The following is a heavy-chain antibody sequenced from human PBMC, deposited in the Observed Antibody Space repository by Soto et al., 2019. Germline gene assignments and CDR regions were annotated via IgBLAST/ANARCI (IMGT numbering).Heavy chain of an antibody. J-gene: IGHJ5*02. D-gene: IGHD6-6*01. CDR1: GGSISSSSYY. V-gene: IGHV4-39*01. CDR2: IYYSGST. CDR3: ARQARRYSTSGYNWFDP. Sequence: SETLSLTCTVSGGSISSSSYYWGWIRQPPGKGLDWIGSIYYSGSTYYNLSLKSRVTISVDTSKNQFSLKLSSVTAADPAVYYCARQARRYSTSGYNWFDPWGQGTLVTVSS.